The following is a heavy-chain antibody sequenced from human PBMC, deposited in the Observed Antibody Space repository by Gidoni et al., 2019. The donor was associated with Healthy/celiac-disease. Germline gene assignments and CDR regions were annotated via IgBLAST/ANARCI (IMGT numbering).Heavy chain of an antibody. J-gene: IGHJ6*02. CDR1: GFTFSSYA. CDR2: ISGSGGST. V-gene: IGHV3-23*01. Sequence: EVQLLESGGGLVQPGGSLRLSCAASGFTFSSYAMSWVRQAPGKGLEWVSAISGSGGSTYYADSVKGRFTISRDNSKNTLYLQMNSLRAEDTAVYYCAKTWTKRYFDWLLSEYGMDVWGQGTTVTVSS. D-gene: IGHD3-9*01. CDR3: AKTWTKRYFDWLLSEYGMDV.